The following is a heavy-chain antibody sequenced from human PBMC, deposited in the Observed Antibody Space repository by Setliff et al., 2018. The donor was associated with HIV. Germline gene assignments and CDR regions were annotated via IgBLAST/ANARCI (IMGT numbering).Heavy chain of an antibody. Sequence: ASVKVSCKPSGYSFTNHYMHWVRQAPGQGLEWMGVINPTGGSTRNTQKFQGXVALTRDTSTSTVYMELSSLRSEDTAVYYCASAGAXQRNALDIWGQGT. V-gene: IGHV1-46*01. J-gene: IGHJ3*02. CDR3: ASAGAXQRNALDI. CDR1: GYSFTNHY. CDR2: INPTGGST.